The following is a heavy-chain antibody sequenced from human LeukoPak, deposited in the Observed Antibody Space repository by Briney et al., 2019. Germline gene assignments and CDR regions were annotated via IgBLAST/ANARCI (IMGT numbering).Heavy chain of an antibody. V-gene: IGHV1-2*02. J-gene: IGHJ4*02. CDR2: INLNSGGT. Sequence: GASVKVSCKASGYTFTGSYMHWVRQAPGQGLEWMGWINLNSGGTNYAQKFQVRVTMTRDTSISTAYMELSSLRSEDTAVYFCARYGHSPFFDYWGQGTLVIVSS. CDR3: ARYGHSPFFDY. CDR1: GYTFTGSY. D-gene: IGHD4-17*01.